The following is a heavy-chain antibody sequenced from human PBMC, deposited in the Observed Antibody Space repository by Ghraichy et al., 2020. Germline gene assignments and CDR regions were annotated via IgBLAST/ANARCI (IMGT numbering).Heavy chain of an antibody. CDR3: ARERPAEGFTMIVVPNYYYYYGMDV. Sequence: GGSLRLSCAASGFTFSSYSMTWVRQAPGKGLEWVSSISSSSSYIYYADSLKGRFTISRDNAKNSLYLQMNSLRAEDTAVYYCARERPAEGFTMIVVPNYYYYYGMDVWGQGTTVTVSS. D-gene: IGHD3-22*01. CDR2: ISSSSSYI. V-gene: IGHV3-21*01. CDR1: GFTFSSYS. J-gene: IGHJ6*02.